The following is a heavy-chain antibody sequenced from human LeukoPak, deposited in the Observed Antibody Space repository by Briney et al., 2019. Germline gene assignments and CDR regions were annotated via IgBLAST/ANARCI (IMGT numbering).Heavy chain of an antibody. J-gene: IGHJ4*02. V-gene: IGHV4-39*07. D-gene: IGHD3-9*01. CDR3: ARDLSFDWFPYYFDY. Sequence: PSETLSLTCAVSSGSVSNSHYYWAWVRQPPGKGLEWLGSIFYSGNTHYNPSLKSPVTISIDTSKNQFSLKVSSVTAADTAIYYCARDLSFDWFPYYFDYWGQGILVTVSS. CDR1: SGSVSNSHYY. CDR2: IFYSGNT.